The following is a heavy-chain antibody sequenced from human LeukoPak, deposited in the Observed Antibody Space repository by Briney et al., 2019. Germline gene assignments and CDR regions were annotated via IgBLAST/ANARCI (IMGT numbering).Heavy chain of an antibody. D-gene: IGHD3-10*01. J-gene: IGHJ4*02. CDR2: IAPSSGTT. V-gene: IGHV1-46*01. Sequence: ASVKVSCKASGYTFTSNYMHWVRQAPGQGLEWMGVIAPSSGTTSYAQKCQGRVTMTRDTSTSTLYMELSSLTSEDTAVYYCARASGSSAVPFDYWGQGTLVTVSS. CDR1: GYTFTSNY. CDR3: ARASGSSAVPFDY.